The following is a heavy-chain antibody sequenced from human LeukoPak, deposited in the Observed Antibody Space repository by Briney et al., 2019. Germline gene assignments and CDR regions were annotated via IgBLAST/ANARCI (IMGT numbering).Heavy chain of an antibody. CDR2: IYYSGST. Sequence: PSETLSLTCTVSGGSISSYYWSWIRQPPGKGLEWIGYIYYSGSTNYNPSLKSRVTISIDTSKNQFSLKLSSVTAADTAVYFCARDFTGSYFFFDSWGQGTLVTVSS. V-gene: IGHV4-59*08. D-gene: IGHD3-22*01. CDR1: GGSISSYY. J-gene: IGHJ4*01. CDR3: ARDFTGSYFFFDS.